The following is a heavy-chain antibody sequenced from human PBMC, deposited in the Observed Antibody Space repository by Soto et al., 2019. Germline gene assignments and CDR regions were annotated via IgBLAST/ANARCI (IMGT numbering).Heavy chain of an antibody. CDR3: ARFLELSELGWFDP. D-gene: IGHD1-7*01. CDR1: GYTFTSYY. J-gene: IGHJ5*02. V-gene: IGHV1-46*01. CDR2: INPGGGST. Sequence: QVPMVQSGAEVKKPGASVKVSCKASGYTFTSYYMHWVRQAPGQGLEWMGIINPGGGSTSYAQKFQGRVTMTRDTSTGTVYMELSSLRSEDRAVYYCARFLELSELGWFDPWFQGTLVTVTS.